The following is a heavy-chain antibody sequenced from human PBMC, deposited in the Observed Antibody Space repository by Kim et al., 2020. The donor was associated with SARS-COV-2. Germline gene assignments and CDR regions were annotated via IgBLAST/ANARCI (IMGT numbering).Heavy chain of an antibody. J-gene: IGHJ4*02. CDR2: IYYSGST. CDR1: GGSISSSSYY. Sequence: SETLSLTCTVSGGSISSSSYYWGWIRQPPGKGLEWIGSIYYSGSTYYNPSLKSRVTISVDTSKNQFSLKLSSVTAADTAVYYCARPRFYYDILTGYYNRGYYFDYWGQGTLVTVSS. D-gene: IGHD3-9*01. V-gene: IGHV4-39*01. CDR3: ARPRFYYDILTGYYNRGYYFDY.